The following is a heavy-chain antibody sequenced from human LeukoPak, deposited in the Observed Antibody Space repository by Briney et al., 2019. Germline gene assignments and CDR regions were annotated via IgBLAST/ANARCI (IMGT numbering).Heavy chain of an antibody. J-gene: IGHJ4*02. V-gene: IGHV3-33*06. Sequence: SGGSLRLSCAASGFTFSSYGMHWVRQAPGKGLEWVAVIWYDGSNKYYADSVKGRFTISRDNSKNTLHLQMSSLRAEDTALYYCVKDRCDRTTCPEVWGQGTLVTVSS. CDR1: GFTFSSYG. D-gene: IGHD2-2*01. CDR3: VKDRCDRTTCPEV. CDR2: IWYDGSNK.